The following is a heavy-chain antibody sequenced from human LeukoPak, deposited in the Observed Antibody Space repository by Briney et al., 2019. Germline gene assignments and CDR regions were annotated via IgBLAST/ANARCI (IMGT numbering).Heavy chain of an antibody. CDR2: IYTSGST. Sequence: SETLSLTCSVSGGSISSYYWSWLRQPAGKGLEWIGRIYTSGSTNYNPSLKGRVTMSVDTSKNQFSLKLTSVTAADTAVYYCARGPTTTAFDPWGQGTLVTVSS. D-gene: IGHD1-26*01. V-gene: IGHV4-4*07. J-gene: IGHJ5*02. CDR3: ARGPTTTAFDP. CDR1: GGSISSYY.